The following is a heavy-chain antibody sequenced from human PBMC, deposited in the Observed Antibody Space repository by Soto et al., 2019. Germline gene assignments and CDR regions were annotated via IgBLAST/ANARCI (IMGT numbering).Heavy chain of an antibody. Sequence: ASVKVSCKASGYTFSHYYIHWVRQAPGQGLEWMGWINPNSGGTNYAQKFQGWVTMTRDTSISTAYMELSRQNSDDTAVYYCAKEGGPSANYYYSYGMDVWGQGTTVTVSS. V-gene: IGHV1-2*04. CDR2: INPNSGGT. CDR3: AKEGGPSANYYYSYGMDV. J-gene: IGHJ6*02. D-gene: IGHD1-26*01. CDR1: GYTFSHYY.